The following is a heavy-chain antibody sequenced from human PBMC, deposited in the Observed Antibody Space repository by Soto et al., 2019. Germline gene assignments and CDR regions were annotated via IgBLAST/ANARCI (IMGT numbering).Heavy chain of an antibody. J-gene: IGHJ6*02. CDR2: ISGSGGST. V-gene: IGHV3-23*01. D-gene: IGHD6-6*01. CDR1: GFTFSSYA. CDR3: ASKVYTSSGYYGMDV. Sequence: PGGSLRLSCAASGFTFSSYAMSWVRQAPGKGLEWVSAISGSGGSTYYADSVKGRFTISRDNSKNTLYLQMNSLRAEDTAVYYCASKVYTSSGYYGMDVWGQGTTVTVSS.